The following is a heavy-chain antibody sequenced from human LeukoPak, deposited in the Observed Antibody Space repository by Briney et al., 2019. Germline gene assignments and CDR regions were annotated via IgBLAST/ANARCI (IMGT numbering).Heavy chain of an antibody. V-gene: IGHV4-4*02. CDR1: GGSISISNC. J-gene: IGHJ4*02. CDR2: VHLDGRT. Sequence: PSETLSLTSGVCGGSISISNCWMWIRQPPGKGLEWIGEVHLDGRTNFNPSLKSRLTMSVDLSENRVSLKLTSVTAPDTAVYYCAREGGFYRPLDYSGQGTLVTVSS. CDR3: AREGGFYRPLDY. D-gene: IGHD6-25*01.